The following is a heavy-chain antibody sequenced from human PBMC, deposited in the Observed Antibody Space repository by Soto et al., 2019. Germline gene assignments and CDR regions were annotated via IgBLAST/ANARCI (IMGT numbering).Heavy chain of an antibody. J-gene: IGHJ5*02. D-gene: IGHD1-1*01. Sequence: QVQLVQSGAEVKKPGSSVKVSCKASGGTFSSYTISWVRQAPGQGLEWMGRIIPILGIANYAQKFQGRVTITADKSTSTAYMELSSLRSEDTAVYYCARVRNWNDGFDPWGQGTLVTVSS. V-gene: IGHV1-69*02. CDR2: IIPILGIA. CDR1: GGTFSSYT. CDR3: ARVRNWNDGFDP.